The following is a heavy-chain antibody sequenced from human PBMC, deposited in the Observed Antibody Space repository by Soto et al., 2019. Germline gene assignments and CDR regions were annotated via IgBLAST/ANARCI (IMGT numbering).Heavy chain of an antibody. CDR1: GFTFSSYS. CDR3: ASDIGSYPFEY. CDR2: ISSSSSTI. Sequence: EVQLVESGGGLVQPGGSLRLSCAASGFTFSSYSMNWVRQAPGKGLEWVSYISSSSSTIYYADSVKGRFTISRDNAKNSLYLQMNSLRAEDTAVYYCASDIGSYPFEYWGQGTLVTVSS. J-gene: IGHJ4*02. D-gene: IGHD1-26*01. V-gene: IGHV3-48*01.